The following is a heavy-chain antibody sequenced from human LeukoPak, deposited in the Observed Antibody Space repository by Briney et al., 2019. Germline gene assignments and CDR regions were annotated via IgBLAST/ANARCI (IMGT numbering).Heavy chain of an antibody. CDR1: GGTLSSHA. D-gene: IGHD5-12*01. CDR3: AREATDVGSDY. V-gene: IGHV1-46*01. CDR2: INPSGGST. Sequence: ASAKVSCKASGGTLSSHAISWVRQAPGQGLEWMGIINPSGGSTSYAQKFQGRVTMTRDTSTSTVYMELSSLRSEDTAVYYCAREATDVGSDYWGQGTLVTVSS. J-gene: IGHJ4*02.